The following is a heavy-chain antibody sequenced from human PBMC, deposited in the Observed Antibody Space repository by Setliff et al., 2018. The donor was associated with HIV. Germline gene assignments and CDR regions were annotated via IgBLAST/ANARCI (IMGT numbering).Heavy chain of an antibody. CDR2: IKQDGTEK. CDR1: GFTFSSYW. Sequence: PGGSLRLSCAASGFTFSSYWMNWVRQAPGKGLEWVANIKQDGTEKYYVDSVKGRFTISRDNAKNSLYLQMNSLRAEDTAVYYCAKGRGVGATTLPFDYWGLGTLVTVSS. V-gene: IGHV3-7*01. D-gene: IGHD1-26*01. CDR3: AKGRGVGATTLPFDY. J-gene: IGHJ4*02.